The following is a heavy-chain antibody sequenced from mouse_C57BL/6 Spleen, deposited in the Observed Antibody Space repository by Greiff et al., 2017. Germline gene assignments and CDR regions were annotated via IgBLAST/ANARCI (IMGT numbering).Heavy chain of an antibody. J-gene: IGHJ3*01. CDR3: ASYGNYVDGFAY. CDR2: INPGSGGT. Sequence: QVQLQQSGAELVRPGTSVKVSCKASGYAFTNYLIEWVKQRPGQGLAWIGVINPGSGGTNYNEKFKGKATLTADKSSSTAYMQLSSLTSEDSAVYFCASYGNYVDGFAYWGQGTLVTVSA. D-gene: IGHD2-1*01. V-gene: IGHV1-54*01. CDR1: GYAFTNYL.